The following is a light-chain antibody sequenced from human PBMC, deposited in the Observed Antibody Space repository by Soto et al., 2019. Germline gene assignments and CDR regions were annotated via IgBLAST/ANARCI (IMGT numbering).Light chain of an antibody. CDR3: QQYNSYRWT. J-gene: IGKJ1*01. V-gene: IGKV1-5*01. Sequence: IQMTQSPSTLSASVGDSVTITCRASQRISGWLAWYQQKPGKAPKLLIYDASSLESGVPSRFSGSGSGTEFTLTISSLQPDDFATYYCQQYNSYRWTFGQGTKV. CDR1: QRISGW. CDR2: DAS.